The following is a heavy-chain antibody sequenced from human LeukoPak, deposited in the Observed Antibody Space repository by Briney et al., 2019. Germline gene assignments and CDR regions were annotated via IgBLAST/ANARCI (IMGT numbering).Heavy chain of an antibody. D-gene: IGHD2-15*01. CDR1: GFSFSSYA. V-gene: IGHV3-23*01. CDR3: AKAPVTSCRGAFCYPFDY. Sequence: GGSLRLSCATSGFSFSSYAMSWVRQAPGKGLEWVSAMSSSDDGRYYAASVRGRFTISRDTSRSTLYLQMNSLRAEDAAVYYCAKAPVTSCRGAFCYPFDYWGQGTLATVSS. J-gene: IGHJ4*02. CDR2: MSSSDDGR.